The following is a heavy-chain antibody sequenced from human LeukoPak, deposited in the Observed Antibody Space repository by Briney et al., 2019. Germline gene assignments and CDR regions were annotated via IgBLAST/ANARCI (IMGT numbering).Heavy chain of an antibody. CDR1: GYTFTGYY. J-gene: IGHJ3*02. Sequence: ASVKVSCKASGYTFTGYYVHWVRQAPGQGLEWMGWINPNSGGTNYAQKFQGRVTMTRDTSISTAYMELSRLRSDDTAVYYCARVGRDGYIAFDIWGQGTMVTVSS. D-gene: IGHD5-12*01. CDR2: INPNSGGT. CDR3: ARVGRDGYIAFDI. V-gene: IGHV1-2*02.